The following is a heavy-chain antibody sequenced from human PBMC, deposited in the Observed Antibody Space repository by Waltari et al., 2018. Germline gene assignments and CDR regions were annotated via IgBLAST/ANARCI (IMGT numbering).Heavy chain of an antibody. J-gene: IGHJ4*02. CDR3: TGGAVTGTDF. CDR2: IRSKPNNYAT. V-gene: IGHV3-73*01. CDR1: GFTLSGST. D-gene: IGHD6-13*01. Sequence: EVQVVESGGGLVQPGGSLNLSCAHSGFTLSGSTIHWVRQTSGKGLEWIGRIRSKPNNYATRYTASVEGRFTISRDDSENTAYLQMSSLMTEDTAVYYCTGGAVTGTDFWGQGTLVTVSS.